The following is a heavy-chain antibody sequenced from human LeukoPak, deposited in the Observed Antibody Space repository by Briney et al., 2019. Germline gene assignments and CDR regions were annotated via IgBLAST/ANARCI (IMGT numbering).Heavy chain of an antibody. V-gene: IGHV3-48*04. D-gene: IGHD6-6*01. CDR2: ISSSGSTI. J-gene: IGHJ4*02. CDR3: AREGPIAAPTY. Sequence: GGSLRLSCAASGFTFSSYSMTWVRQAPGKGLEWVSYISSSGSTIYYADSVKGRFTISRDNAKNSLYLQMNSLRAEDTAVYYCAREGPIAAPTYWGQGTLVTVSS. CDR1: GFTFSSYS.